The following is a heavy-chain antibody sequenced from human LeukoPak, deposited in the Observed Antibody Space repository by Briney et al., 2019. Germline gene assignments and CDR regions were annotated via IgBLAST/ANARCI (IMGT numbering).Heavy chain of an antibody. V-gene: IGHV4-39*01. CDR2: IYYSGST. CDR3: SRRGSDGIYYYYYFDV. Sequence: SETLSLTCTVSGGSINSSRHYWGWLRQPPGKGLEWVGSIYYSGSTYYNPSLKSRVTISVATAKNQFSLKLTSVTAADTAVYYCSRRGSDGIYYYYYFDVWGRGTTVTVSS. D-gene: IGHD1-14*01. CDR1: GGSINSSRHY. J-gene: IGHJ6*03.